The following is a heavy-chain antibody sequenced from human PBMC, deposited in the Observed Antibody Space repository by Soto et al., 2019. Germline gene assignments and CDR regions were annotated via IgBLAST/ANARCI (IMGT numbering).Heavy chain of an antibody. CDR2: IYYDGST. CDR1: GGSITTSSYN. J-gene: IGHJ3*01. CDR3: ARFYGNAFNV. D-gene: IGHD3-10*01. Sequence: QLQLQESGPGLVKPSETLSLTCSVSGGSITTSSYNWDWIRQPPGKVLEWIGTIYYDGSTSYNPSIKSQVTISLDTSKNHCAMKVNSVTAPDTAVYYCARFYGNAFNVWSRGTVVSVTS. V-gene: IGHV4-39*02.